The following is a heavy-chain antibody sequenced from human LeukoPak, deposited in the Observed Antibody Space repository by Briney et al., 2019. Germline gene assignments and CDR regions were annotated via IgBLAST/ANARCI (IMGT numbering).Heavy chain of an antibody. CDR3: ARAPSGYYTGGHAFDI. D-gene: IGHD3-3*01. J-gene: IGHJ3*02. Sequence: GGSLRLSCAASGFTFSSYAMHWVRQAPGKGLEWVAVISYDGSNKYYADSVKGRFTISRDNSKNTLYLQMNSLRAEDTAVYYCARAPSGYYTGGHAFDIWGQGTMVTVSS. CDR2: ISYDGSNK. V-gene: IGHV3-30*04. CDR1: GFTFSSYA.